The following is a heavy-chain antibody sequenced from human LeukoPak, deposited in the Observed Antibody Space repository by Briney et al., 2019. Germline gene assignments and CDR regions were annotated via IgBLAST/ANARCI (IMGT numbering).Heavy chain of an antibody. Sequence: SEALSLTCTVSGYFISSGYYWGWIRQPPGKGLEWVGSIYHSGSTYYNPYIKSRVTISVDTSKNQFSLKLGSVTAADTAVYYCARARGRSSWYEYDAFDIWGQGTMVTVSS. CDR1: GYFISSGYY. CDR3: ARARGRSSWYEYDAFDI. J-gene: IGHJ3*02. CDR2: IYHSGST. D-gene: IGHD6-13*01. V-gene: IGHV4-38-2*02.